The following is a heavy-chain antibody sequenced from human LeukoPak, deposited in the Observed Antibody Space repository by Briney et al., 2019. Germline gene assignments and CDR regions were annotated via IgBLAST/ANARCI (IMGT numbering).Heavy chain of an antibody. CDR1: GFTFSSYS. V-gene: IGHV3-21*01. CDR3: ARQVFHGGSPPRLDL. D-gene: IGHD3-16*01. Sequence: GGSLRLSCAASGFTFSSYSMNWVRQAPGKGLEWVSSISSSSYIYYADSVKGRFTISRDNAKNSLYLQMNSLRAEDTAVYYCARQVFHGGSPPRLDLWGQGIQVSVSS. J-gene: IGHJ5*02. CDR2: ISSSSYI.